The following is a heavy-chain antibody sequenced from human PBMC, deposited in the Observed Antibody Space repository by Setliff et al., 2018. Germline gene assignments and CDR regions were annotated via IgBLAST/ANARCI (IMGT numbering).Heavy chain of an antibody. D-gene: IGHD3-3*01. CDR2: IIPIFGTA. V-gene: IGHV1-69*13. J-gene: IGHJ6*03. Sequence: RASVKVSCKASGGTFSSYAISWVRQAPGQGLEWMGGIIPIFGTASYAQKFQGRVTITADESTSTAYMELSSLRSEDTAVYYCARSGGGYDFWSGYLVSPYYYYYYMDVWGKGTTVTV. CDR3: ARSGGGYDFWSGYLVSPYYYYYYMDV. CDR1: GGTFSSYA.